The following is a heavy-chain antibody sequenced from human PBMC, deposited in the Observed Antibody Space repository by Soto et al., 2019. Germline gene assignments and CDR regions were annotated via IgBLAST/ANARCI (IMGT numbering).Heavy chain of an antibody. CDR1: GLTFSNYG. J-gene: IGHJ4*02. V-gene: IGHV3-30*03. Sequence: LRLSCAASGLTFSNYGMHWVRQAPGKGLEWVAVISYDGSNKYYADSVKGRFTISRDNSKNTLYLQMNSLRAEDTAVYYCAADSSGSNWGQGTLVTVSS. D-gene: IGHD6-19*01. CDR3: AADSSGSN. CDR2: ISYDGSNK.